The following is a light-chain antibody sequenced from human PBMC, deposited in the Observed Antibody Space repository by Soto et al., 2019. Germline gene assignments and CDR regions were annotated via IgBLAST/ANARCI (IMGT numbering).Light chain of an antibody. J-gene: IGLJ2*01. CDR2: GNS. V-gene: IGLV1-40*01. CDR1: SSNIGAGYD. Sequence: QAVVTQPPSVSGAPGQRVTISCTGSSSNIGAGYDVHWYQQLPGTAPKLLIYGNSNRPSGVPDRFSGSKSGTSASLAITGLQAEDEADYYCQSYDSSLLGVFGGGTKVTVL. CDR3: QSYDSSLLGV.